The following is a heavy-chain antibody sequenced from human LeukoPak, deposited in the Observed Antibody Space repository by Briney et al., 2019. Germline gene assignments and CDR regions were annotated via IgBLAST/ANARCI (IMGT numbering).Heavy chain of an antibody. CDR2: IYYSGST. CDR1: GGSVSSYY. Sequence: SETLSLTCTVSGGSVSSYYWSWIRQPPGKGLEWIGYIYYSGSTNYNPSLKSRVTISVDTSKNQFPLKLSSVTAADTAVYYCARDNYDSSGYYLDYWGQGTLVTVSS. J-gene: IGHJ4*02. V-gene: IGHV4-59*02. CDR3: ARDNYDSSGYYLDY. D-gene: IGHD3-22*01.